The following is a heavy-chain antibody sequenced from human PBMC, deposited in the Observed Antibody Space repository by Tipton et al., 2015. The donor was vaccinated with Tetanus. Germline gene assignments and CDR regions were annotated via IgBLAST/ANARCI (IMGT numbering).Heavy chain of an antibody. V-gene: IGHV4-34*01. Sequence: GLVKPSETLSLTCGVSGGSFSGNYWSWVRQAPGKGLEWIGEINHRGGTMYNPSLKSRVTISGDTSKNQFSLNLASVTAADTAVYYCASLPKHWLAPRGAPWGQGTLVTVSS. CDR2: INHRGGT. D-gene: IGHD6-19*01. CDR1: GGSFSGNY. CDR3: ASLPKHWLAPRGAP. J-gene: IGHJ5*02.